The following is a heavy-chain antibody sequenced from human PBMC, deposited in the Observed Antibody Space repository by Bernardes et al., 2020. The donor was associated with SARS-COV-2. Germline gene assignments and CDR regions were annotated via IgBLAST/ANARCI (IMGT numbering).Heavy chain of an antibody. CDR1: GFTFSGYA. Sequence: GGSLRLSCAASGFTFSGYAMSWVRQAPGKGLEWVSAISGSGGSTYYADSVKGRFTISRDNSKNTLYLQMNSLRAEDTAVYYCAKDYDSSGYNNFDAFDIWGQGTMVTVSS. D-gene: IGHD3-22*01. V-gene: IGHV3-23*01. J-gene: IGHJ3*02. CDR2: ISGSGGST. CDR3: AKDYDSSGYNNFDAFDI.